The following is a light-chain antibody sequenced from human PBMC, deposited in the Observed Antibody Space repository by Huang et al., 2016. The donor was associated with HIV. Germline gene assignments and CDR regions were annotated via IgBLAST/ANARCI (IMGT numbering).Light chain of an antibody. CDR2: DAS. V-gene: IGKV3-11*01. CDR3: QQRYNWPLT. CDR1: QSVRNY. J-gene: IGKJ4*01. Sequence: EIVLTQSPASLALSPGERATLSCRASQSVRNYLAWYQQKPGQAPRLLIFDASNRATDIPSRLSGSGSGTDFTLTISSLEPEDFAVYYCQQRYNWPLTFGGGTKVEIK.